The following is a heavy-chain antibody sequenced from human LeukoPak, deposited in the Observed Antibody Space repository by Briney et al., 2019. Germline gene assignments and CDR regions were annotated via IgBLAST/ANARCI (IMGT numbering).Heavy chain of an antibody. V-gene: IGHV3-23*01. CDR2: ISSSGRAT. CDR3: AKGVGLTWLVLAFDY. J-gene: IGHJ4*02. D-gene: IGHD2-21*01. Sequence: GGSLRLSCAASEFTFINYVMTWVRQAPGKGLEWVSSISSSGRATHYSHSVQGRFTVSRDNSKNTLFLQMNGLRAEDTAVYYCAKGVGLTWLVLAFDYWGQGTLVTVSS. CDR1: EFTFINYV.